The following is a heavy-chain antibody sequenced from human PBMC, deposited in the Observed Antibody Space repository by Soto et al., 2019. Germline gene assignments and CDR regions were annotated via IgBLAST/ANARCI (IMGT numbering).Heavy chain of an antibody. V-gene: IGHV1-69*12. CDR1: GGTFSNYA. CDR2: IILPFGTP. J-gene: IGHJ4*02. D-gene: IGHD4-17*01. CDR3: ARGPDYEGYFDY. Sequence: QVRLVQSGAEVKKPGSSVKVSCKASGGTFSNYAIAWLRQAPGQGLEWMGGIILPFGTPNYAQKFQGRVTISADESMTTAYMEMSGLTSEDTAVYYWARGPDYEGYFDYWGRGTLVTVSS.